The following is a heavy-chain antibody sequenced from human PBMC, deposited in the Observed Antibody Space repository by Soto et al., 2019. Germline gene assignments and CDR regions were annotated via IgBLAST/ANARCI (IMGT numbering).Heavy chain of an antibody. J-gene: IGHJ4*02. CDR2: INPAGSAL. D-gene: IGHD5-18*01. CDR3: ATGGYSNGWGY. V-gene: IGHV3-74*01. CDR1: GFTFSSYW. Sequence: DVQLVESGGGLVQPGGSLRLSCVGSGFTFSSYWMHWVRQVPGRGPVWVSRINPAGSALSYADFVKGRFTVSKDNAKNTLYLEMNSLSAEDTAVYYCATGGYSNGWGYWGQGTLVTVSS.